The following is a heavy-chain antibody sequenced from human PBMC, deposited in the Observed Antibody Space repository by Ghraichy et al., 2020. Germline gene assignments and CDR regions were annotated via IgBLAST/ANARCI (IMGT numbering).Heavy chain of an antibody. CDR3: ARMYYYDSSGYGSCGAFDI. Sequence: SGPTLVKPTQTLTLTCTFSGFSLSTSGMCVSWIRQPPGKALEWLARIDWDDDKYYSTSLKTRLTISKDTSKNPVVLTMTNMDPVDTATYYCARMYYYDSSGYGSCGAFDIWGQGTMVTVSS. V-gene: IGHV2-70*11. CDR1: GFSLSTSGMC. J-gene: IGHJ3*02. CDR2: IDWDDDK. D-gene: IGHD3-22*01.